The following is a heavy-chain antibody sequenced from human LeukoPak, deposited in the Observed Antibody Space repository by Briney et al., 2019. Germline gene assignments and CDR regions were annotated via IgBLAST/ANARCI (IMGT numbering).Heavy chain of an antibody. CDR1: GFTFSSYG. V-gene: IGHV3-30*02. CDR2: IRYDGSNK. D-gene: IGHD3-16*01. Sequence: PGGSLRLSCAASGFTFSSYGMHWVRQAPGKGLEWVAFIRYDGSNKYYADSVKGRFTISRDNSKNTLYLQMNSLRAVDTAVYYCARRAGGLARNNWFDPWSQGTLVTVSS. J-gene: IGHJ5*02. CDR3: ARRAGGLARNNWFDP.